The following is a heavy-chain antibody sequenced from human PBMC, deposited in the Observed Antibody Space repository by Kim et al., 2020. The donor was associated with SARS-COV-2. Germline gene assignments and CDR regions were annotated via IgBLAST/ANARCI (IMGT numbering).Heavy chain of an antibody. J-gene: IGHJ4*02. CDR1: GFTFSSYG. Sequence: GGSLRLSCAASGFTFSSYGMHWVRQAPGKGLEWVAVISYDGSNKYYADSVKGRFTISRDNSKNTLYLQMNSLRAEDTAVYYCAKDDILTGYPPGGPDYWGQGTLVTVSS. CDR3: AKDDILTGYPPGGPDY. CDR2: ISYDGSNK. D-gene: IGHD3-9*01. V-gene: IGHV3-30*18.